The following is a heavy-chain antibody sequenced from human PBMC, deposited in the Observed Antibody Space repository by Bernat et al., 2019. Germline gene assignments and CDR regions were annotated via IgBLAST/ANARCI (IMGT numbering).Heavy chain of an antibody. V-gene: IGHV3-30*18. CDR2: ISYDGSNK. Sequence: VQLVESGGDLVQPGMSLRLSCAASGFTFSNSWMNWVRQAPGKGLEWVAVISYDGSNKYYADSVKGRFTISRDNSKNTLYLQMNSLRAEDTAVYYCAKDVGTYAFDYWGQGTLVTVSS. CDR3: AKDVGTYAFDY. CDR1: GFTFSNSW. J-gene: IGHJ4*02. D-gene: IGHD1-26*01.